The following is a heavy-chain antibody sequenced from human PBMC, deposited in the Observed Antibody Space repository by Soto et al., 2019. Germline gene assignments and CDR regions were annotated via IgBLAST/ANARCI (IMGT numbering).Heavy chain of an antibody. Sequence: EVQLLESGGGLVQPGGSLRLSCAASGFTFSSYAMSWVRQAPGKGLEWVSAISGSGGSTYYADSVKGRFTISRDNSKNPLYLQMNSLRAEDTAVYYCAKQRRGIVVVVAATREKGDWFDPWGQGTLVTVSS. V-gene: IGHV3-23*01. CDR1: GFTFSSYA. D-gene: IGHD2-15*01. CDR3: AKQRRGIVVVVAATREKGDWFDP. J-gene: IGHJ5*02. CDR2: ISGSGGST.